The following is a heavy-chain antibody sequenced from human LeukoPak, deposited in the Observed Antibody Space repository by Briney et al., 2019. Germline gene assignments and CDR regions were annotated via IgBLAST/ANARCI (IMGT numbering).Heavy chain of an antibody. J-gene: IGHJ3*02. CDR3: ARVGGVLLGYAFDI. CDR1: GFTFSSYW. V-gene: IGHV3-74*01. CDR2: INSDGSTT. D-gene: IGHD2/OR15-2a*01. Sequence: GGSLRLSCAASGFTFSSYWMHWVRQAPGKGLVWVSRINSDGSTTSYADSVKGRFTISRDNAKSTLYLQMNSLRAEDTAVYYCARVGGVLLGYAFDIWGQGTMVTVSS.